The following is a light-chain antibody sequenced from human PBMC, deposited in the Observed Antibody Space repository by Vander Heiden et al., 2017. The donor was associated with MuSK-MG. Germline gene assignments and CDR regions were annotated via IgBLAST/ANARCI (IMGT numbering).Light chain of an antibody. CDR3: AAWDDTLNGYV. Sequence: QSVLTQPPSVSGAPGQSVTVSCSGSSSNIGSRTVHWYQQLPGTAPKLLIYVNSGRPSGVPDRFSGSKSGTSASLAISGLQSEDEADYYCAAWDDTLNGYVFGTGTKVTVL. CDR2: VNS. J-gene: IGLJ1*01. CDR1: SSNIGSRT. V-gene: IGLV1-44*01.